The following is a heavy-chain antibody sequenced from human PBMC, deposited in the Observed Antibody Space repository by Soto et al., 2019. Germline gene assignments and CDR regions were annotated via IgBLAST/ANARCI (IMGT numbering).Heavy chain of an antibody. D-gene: IGHD1-26*01. CDR1: GYSFTGLD. CDR2: MQPSSGRT. Sequence: ASVKVSCKASGYSFTGLDINWVRQATGQGLEWMGWMQPSSGRTGYAQKFQGRVTMTRDTSINTAYMELSSLTSDDTAFYYCARGVTAGVDYWGQGTLVTVSS. CDR3: ARGVTAGVDY. V-gene: IGHV1-8*01. J-gene: IGHJ4*02.